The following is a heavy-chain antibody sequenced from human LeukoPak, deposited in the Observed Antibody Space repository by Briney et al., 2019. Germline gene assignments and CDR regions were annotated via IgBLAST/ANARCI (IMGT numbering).Heavy chain of an antibody. CDR1: GFTFNNDG. Sequence: GKSLRLSCAASGFTFNNDGMHWVPQVPGKVLERVAVISYDGRNIHYPDSVKGRFTISRDISTDTLWLQMDSLRTEDTAVYYCAKGPLRGTAAAIDYWGQGTLVTVFS. CDR2: ISYDGRNI. J-gene: IGHJ4*02. V-gene: IGHV3-30*18. CDR3: AKGPLRGTAAAIDY. D-gene: IGHD2-2*01.